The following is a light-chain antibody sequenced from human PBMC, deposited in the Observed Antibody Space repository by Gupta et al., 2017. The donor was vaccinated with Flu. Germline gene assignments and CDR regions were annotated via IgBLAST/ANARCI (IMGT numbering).Light chain of an antibody. J-gene: IGLJ2*01. CDR3: CSYAGTSVV. V-gene: IGLV2-11*01. Sequence: QSVVTQPRSVSVSPGQSLTISCTGTGSDIGGYHYVSWYQPHPGQATKVRMYDVRRLPSGFPDRFSGPKYGNNASLPISGLQAEEEALEYCCSYAGTSVVVGGGTTLTVL. CDR2: DVR. CDR1: GSDIGGYHY.